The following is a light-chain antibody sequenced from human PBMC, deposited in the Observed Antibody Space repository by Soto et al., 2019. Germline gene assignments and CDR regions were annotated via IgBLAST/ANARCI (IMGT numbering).Light chain of an antibody. J-gene: IGKJ5*01. CDR2: GAS. V-gene: IGKV3-15*01. Sequence: EIVMTQSPATLSVSPGQRATHFCRASQSIGHNLAWYQHKRGQAPRLLIYGASTRATGVPDRIIGSGSGTEFALTIGSLQPEDFAVYCCQQYDSWPLTFGQGTRLEIK. CDR3: QQYDSWPLT. CDR1: QSIGHN.